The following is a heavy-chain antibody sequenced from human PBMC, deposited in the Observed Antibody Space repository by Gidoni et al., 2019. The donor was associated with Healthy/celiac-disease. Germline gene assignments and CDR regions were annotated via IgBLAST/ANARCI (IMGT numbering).Heavy chain of an antibody. CDR1: GRSVSSGSYY. V-gene: IGHV4-61*02. CDR2: IYTSGST. CDR3: AGDNTAMVSLDY. D-gene: IGHD5-18*01. Sequence: QVQLQESGPGLSKPSQTLSLTCTDPGRSVSSGSYYLSWIRQPAGKGLEWIVRIYTSGSTNYNPSLKSRVTISVDTSKNQFSLKLSSVTAADTAVYYCAGDNTAMVSLDYWGQGTLVTVSS. J-gene: IGHJ4*02.